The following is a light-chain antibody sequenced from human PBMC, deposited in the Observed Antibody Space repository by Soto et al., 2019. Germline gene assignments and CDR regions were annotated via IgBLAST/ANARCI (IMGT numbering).Light chain of an antibody. CDR1: SSDVGGYNY. Sequence: QSALTQPASVSGSPGQSITISCTGTSSDVGGYNYVSWYQQNPGKAPKLMIYDVSNRPSGVSNRFSGSKSGNTASLTISGLQAEDEADYYCSSYTSSSTRILFGGGTKLTVL. CDR2: DVS. CDR3: SSYTSSSTRIL. J-gene: IGLJ2*01. V-gene: IGLV2-14*01.